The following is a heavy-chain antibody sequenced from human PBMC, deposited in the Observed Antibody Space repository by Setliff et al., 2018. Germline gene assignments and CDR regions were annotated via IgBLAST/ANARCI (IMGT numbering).Heavy chain of an antibody. CDR2: INNDGSST. J-gene: IGHJ4*02. D-gene: IGHD2-2*01. Sequence: GGSLRLSCAASGFTFSSYWMHWVRQAPGKGLVWVSRINNDGSSTTYEDSVKGRLTISRDNAKNTLYLQMNSLRAEDTAVYYCARAHSSTLSVHDYWGQGTLVTVSS. V-gene: IGHV3-74*01. CDR3: ARAHSSTLSVHDY. CDR1: GFTFSSYW.